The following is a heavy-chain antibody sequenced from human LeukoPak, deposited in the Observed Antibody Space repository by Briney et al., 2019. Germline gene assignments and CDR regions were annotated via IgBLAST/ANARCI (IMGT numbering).Heavy chain of an antibody. V-gene: IGHV4-59*01. CDR3: AREQYLAYDVFGF. D-gene: IGHD4-11*01. Sequence: SETLSLTCTVSGGSISSYYWSWIRQPPGKGLEWIGYIYYSGSTNYNPSLKSRVTISVDTSKNQFSLKLSSVTAADTAVYYCAREQYLAYDVFGFWGQGTMVTVSS. CDR2: IYYSGST. CDR1: GGSISSYY. J-gene: IGHJ3*01.